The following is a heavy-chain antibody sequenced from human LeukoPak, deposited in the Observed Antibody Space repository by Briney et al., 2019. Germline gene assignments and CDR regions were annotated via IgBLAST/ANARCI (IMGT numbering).Heavy chain of an antibody. V-gene: IGHV2-70*04. Sequence: SGPTLVNXTQTLTLTCTVSGFSLSTSGMRASWIRQPPGKALEWLARIDWDDDKFYSTSLKTRLTISKDTSKNQVVLTMTNMDPVDTATYYCARSPDDGDYFDYWGQGTLVTVSS. D-gene: IGHD4-17*01. J-gene: IGHJ4*02. CDR2: IDWDDDK. CDR1: GFSLSTSGMR. CDR3: ARSPDDGDYFDY.